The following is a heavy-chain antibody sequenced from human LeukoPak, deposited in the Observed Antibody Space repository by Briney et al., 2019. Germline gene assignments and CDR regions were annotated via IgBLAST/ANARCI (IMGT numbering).Heavy chain of an antibody. D-gene: IGHD6-19*01. CDR2: IRYDGSNK. J-gene: IGHJ5*02. Sequence: PGGSLRLSCAASGFTFSSYGMHWVRQDPGKGLEWVAFIRYDGSNKYYADSVKGRFTISRDNSKNTLYLQMNSLRAEDTAVYYCAKAPVAGPNWFDPWGQGTLVTVSS. V-gene: IGHV3-30*02. CDR1: GFTFSSYG. CDR3: AKAPVAGPNWFDP.